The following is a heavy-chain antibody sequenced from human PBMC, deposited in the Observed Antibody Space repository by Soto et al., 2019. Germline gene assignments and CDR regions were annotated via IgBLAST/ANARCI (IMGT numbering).Heavy chain of an antibody. CDR1: GYTFTSYG. CDR2: ISAYNGNT. V-gene: IGHV1-18*01. D-gene: IGHD2-2*01. J-gene: IGHJ6*02. CDR3: ARDHHNPNIRSFVVVPATYPLPYGMDV. Sequence: ASVKVSCKASGYTFTSYGISWVRQAPGQGLEWMGWISAYNGNTNYAQKLQGRVTMTTDTSTSTAYMELRSLRSDDTAVYHCARDHHNPNIRSFVVVPATYPLPYGMDVWGQGTTVTVSS.